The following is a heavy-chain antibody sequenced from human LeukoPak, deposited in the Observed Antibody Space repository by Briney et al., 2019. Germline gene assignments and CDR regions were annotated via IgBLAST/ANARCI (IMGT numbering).Heavy chain of an antibody. CDR3: AKDRYSSSWGSWFDP. V-gene: IGHV3-23*01. CDR1: GFIFNNYA. Sequence: GGSLRLSCAASGFIFNNYAMNWIRQAPGKGLEWVSGISASGLVTYYADSVKGRFTISRDSSKNTLYLQMNSLRAEDTAVYYCAKDRYSSSWGSWFDPWGQGTLVTVSS. D-gene: IGHD6-13*01. J-gene: IGHJ5*02. CDR2: ISASGLVT.